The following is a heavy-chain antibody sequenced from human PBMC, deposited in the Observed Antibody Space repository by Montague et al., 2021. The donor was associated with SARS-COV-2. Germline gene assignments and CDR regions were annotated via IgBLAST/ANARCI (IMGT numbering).Heavy chain of an antibody. CDR3: ARGALFYDSSGYHSDAFDI. CDR1: GGSISSYY. D-gene: IGHD3-22*01. V-gene: IGHV4-4*07. J-gene: IGHJ3*02. Sequence: SETLSLTCTVSGGSISSYYWNWIRQSAGKGLEWIGRIYTSGSTNYDPSLKSRVTMSVDTSKNQFSLKLSSVTAADTAVYYCARGALFYDSSGYHSDAFDIWGQGKMVTVSS. CDR2: IYTSGST.